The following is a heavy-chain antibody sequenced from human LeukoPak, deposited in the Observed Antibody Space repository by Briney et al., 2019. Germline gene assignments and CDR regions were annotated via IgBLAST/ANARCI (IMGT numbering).Heavy chain of an antibody. D-gene: IGHD5-12*01. CDR2: ISSSSSYI. J-gene: IGHJ5*02. CDR1: VFTFSSYS. Sequence: AGGPLRLSCAASVFTFSSYSMNWVRQAPGKGLEWVSSISSSSSYIYYADSVKGRFTIPRDNAKNSLYLQMNSLRAEDTAVYYCAKEYSGYAWGQGTLVTVSS. V-gene: IGHV3-21*01. CDR3: AKEYSGYA.